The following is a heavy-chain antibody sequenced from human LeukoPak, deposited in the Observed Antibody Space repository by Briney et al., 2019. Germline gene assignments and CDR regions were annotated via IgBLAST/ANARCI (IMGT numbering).Heavy chain of an antibody. CDR3: ARATAADTAMIYFDY. CDR1: GFTFSDYY. V-gene: IGHV3-11*01. Sequence: GGSLRLSCAASGFTFSDYYMSWIRQAPGKGLEWVSYISSSGNIIYSAASVKGRFTISRDNAKNSLYLQINSLRAEDTAVYYCARATAADTAMIYFDYWGQGTLVTVSS. D-gene: IGHD5-18*01. J-gene: IGHJ4*02. CDR2: ISSSGNII.